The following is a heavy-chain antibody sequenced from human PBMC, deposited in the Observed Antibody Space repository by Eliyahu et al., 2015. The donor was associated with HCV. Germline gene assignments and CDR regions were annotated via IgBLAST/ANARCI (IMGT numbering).Heavy chain of an antibody. CDR3: ASGGGGIAVAGTGGWFDP. Sequence: QVQLQESGPGLVKPSETLSLTCTVSGGSISSYYWSWIRQPPGKGLEWIAYINYSGXTNYNPSLKSRVSISVDTSKNQFSLKLSSVTAADTAFYYCASGGGGIAVAGTGGWFDPWGQGTLVTVSS. V-gene: IGHV4-59*01. CDR2: INYSGXT. J-gene: IGHJ5*02. CDR1: GGSISSYY. D-gene: IGHD6-19*01.